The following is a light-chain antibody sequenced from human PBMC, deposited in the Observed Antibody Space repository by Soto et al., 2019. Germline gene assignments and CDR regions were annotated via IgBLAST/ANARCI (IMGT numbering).Light chain of an antibody. J-gene: IGKJ5*01. CDR1: QSVSSGY. CDR3: QQYDNSPIT. V-gene: IGKV3-20*01. Sequence: EVVLTQSPGTLSLSPGERSTLSFSSSQSVSSGYLVWYQQKPGQAPRLLIYGASSRATGIPDRFSGSGSGTDFTLTISRLEPEDFAVYYCQQYDNSPITFGQGTRLEIK. CDR2: GAS.